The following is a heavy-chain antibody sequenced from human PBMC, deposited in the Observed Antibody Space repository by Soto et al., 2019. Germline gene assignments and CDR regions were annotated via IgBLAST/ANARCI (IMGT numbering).Heavy chain of an antibody. CDR1: GGSISSYY. CDR3: ARDLNYGLFDY. Sequence: PSETLSLTCTVSGGSISSYYWSWIRQPPGKGLEWIGYIYYSGSTNYNPSLKSRVAISVDNAKNSLYLQMNSLRAEDTAVYYCARDLNYGLFDYWGQGTLVTVSS. J-gene: IGHJ4*02. CDR2: IYYSGST. D-gene: IGHD4-17*01. V-gene: IGHV4-59*12.